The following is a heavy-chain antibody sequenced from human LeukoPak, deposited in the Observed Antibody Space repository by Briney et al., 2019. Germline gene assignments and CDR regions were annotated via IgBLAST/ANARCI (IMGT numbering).Heavy chain of an antibody. CDR1: GFTFDDYA. D-gene: IGHD5-18*01. Sequence: GGSLRLSCAASGFTFDDYAMHWVRQAPGKGLEWVSLISWDGGSTYYADSVKGRFTISRDNSKNSLYLQMNSLRAEDTALYYCAKDRGPMWIHRGYFDYWGQGTLVTVSS. CDR2: ISWDGGST. CDR3: AKDRGPMWIHRGYFDY. V-gene: IGHV3-43D*04. J-gene: IGHJ4*02.